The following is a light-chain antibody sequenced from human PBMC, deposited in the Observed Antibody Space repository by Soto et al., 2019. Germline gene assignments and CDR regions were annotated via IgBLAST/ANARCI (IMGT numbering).Light chain of an antibody. V-gene: IGLV2-14*01. CDR2: EVS. CDR3: SSYTSSSTYVV. Sequence: QSVLTQPASVSGSPGQSITIYCTGTSSDVGGYNYVSWYQQHPGKAPKLMIYEVSNRPSGVSNRFSGSKSGNTAYLTISGLQAEDEANYYCSSYTSSSTYVVFGGATKLTVL. J-gene: IGLJ2*01. CDR1: SSDVGGYNY.